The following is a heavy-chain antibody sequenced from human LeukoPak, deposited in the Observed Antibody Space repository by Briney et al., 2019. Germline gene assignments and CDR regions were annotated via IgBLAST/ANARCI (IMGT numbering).Heavy chain of an antibody. D-gene: IGHD2-2*01. Sequence: SETLSLTCTVSGGSIISYYWSWIRQPPGKGLEWIGYIYYSGFTNYNPSLKSRVTISVDRSKNQFSLKLSSVTAADTAVYYCAKDTEENQMPYNWFDPWGQGTLVTVSS. V-gene: IGHV4-59*12. CDR2: IYYSGFT. CDR3: AKDTEENQMPYNWFDP. CDR1: GGSIISYY. J-gene: IGHJ5*02.